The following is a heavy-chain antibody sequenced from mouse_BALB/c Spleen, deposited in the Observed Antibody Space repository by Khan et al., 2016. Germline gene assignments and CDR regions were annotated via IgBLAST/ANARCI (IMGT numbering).Heavy chain of an antibody. CDR2: IGGGVTYT. V-gene: IGHV5-6*01. Sequence: EVELVESGGDLVKPGGSLKLSCAASGFTFSKYDMSWVRQTPDKRLEWVATIGGGVTYTHYPDRVKGRNTIHRDSAKNTLYLQMNSLRSEATAMFQVWERDYWGQGTTLTVSS. D-gene: IGHD1-3*01. CDR3: WERDY. J-gene: IGHJ2*01. CDR1: GFTFSKYD.